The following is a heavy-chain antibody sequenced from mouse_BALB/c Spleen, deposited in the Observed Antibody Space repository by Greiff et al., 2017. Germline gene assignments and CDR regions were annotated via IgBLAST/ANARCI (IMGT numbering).Heavy chain of an antibody. Sequence: VQLQHSGPGLVQPSQSLSITCTVSGFSLTSYGVHWVRQSPGKGLEWLGVIWSGGSTDYNAAFISRLSISKDNSKSQVFFKMNSLQANDTAIYYCARNPFTTVVATDYAMDYWGQGTSVTVSS. CDR2: IWSGGST. CDR1: GFSLTSYG. D-gene: IGHD1-1*01. J-gene: IGHJ4*01. CDR3: ARNPFTTVVATDYAMDY. V-gene: IGHV2-2*02.